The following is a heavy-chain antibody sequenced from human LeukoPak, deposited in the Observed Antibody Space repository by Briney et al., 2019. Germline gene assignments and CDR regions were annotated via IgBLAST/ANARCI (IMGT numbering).Heavy chain of an antibody. D-gene: IGHD6-19*01. CDR2: IYSGGST. J-gene: IGHJ4*02. V-gene: IGHV3-53*01. Sequence: GGYLRLSCAASGFTVSSNYMSWVRQAPGKGLEWVSVIYSGGSTYYADSVKGRFTISRDNSKNTLYLQMNSLRAEDTAVYYCASAVADFYYFDYWGQGTLVTVSS. CDR3: ASAVADFYYFDY. CDR1: GFTVSSNY.